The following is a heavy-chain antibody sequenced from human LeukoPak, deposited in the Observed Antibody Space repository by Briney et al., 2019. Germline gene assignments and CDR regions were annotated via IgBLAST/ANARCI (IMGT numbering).Heavy chain of an antibody. D-gene: IGHD2-2*01. CDR2: ISYSGST. V-gene: IGHV4-39*01. CDR1: GDAISSSRHS. J-gene: IGHJ6*02. CDR3: VRIYCTSTSCYGDSYYGMDV. Sequence: SETLSLTCTVSGDAISSSRHSWGWIRQPPGKGLEWIGSISYSGSTYYNPSLKTRVTMSVDTSENQFSLKLSSVTAADSTVYYCVRIYCTSTSCYGDSYYGMDVWGQGTTVTVSS.